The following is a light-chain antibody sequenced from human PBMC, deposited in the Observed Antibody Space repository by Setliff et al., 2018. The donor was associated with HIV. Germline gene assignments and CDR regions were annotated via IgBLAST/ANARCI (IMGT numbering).Light chain of an antibody. V-gene: IGLV2-11*01. CDR2: DVS. Sequence: QSALTQPRSVSGSPGQSVTISCTGTSSDVGGYNYVSWYQQRPGKAPKLIIYDVSKRPSGVPDRFSGSKSGSTASLTISGLQAEDEADYYCCSYAGYYSFYVFGTGTKVTVL. J-gene: IGLJ1*01. CDR3: CSYAGYYSFYV. CDR1: SSDVGGYNY.